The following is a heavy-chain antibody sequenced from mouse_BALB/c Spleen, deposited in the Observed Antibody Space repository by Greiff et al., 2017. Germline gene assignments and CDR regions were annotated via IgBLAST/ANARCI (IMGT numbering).Heavy chain of an antibody. CDR1: GYSFTGYF. CDR3: ARRYYGSHSYWYFDV. D-gene: IGHD1-1*01. Sequence: EVQRVESGPELVKPGASVKISCKASGYSFTGYFMNWVMQSHGKSLEWIGRINPYNGDTFYNQKFKGKATLTVDKSSSTAHMELRSLASEDSAVYYCARRYYGSHSYWYFDVWGAGTTVTVSS. J-gene: IGHJ1*01. V-gene: IGHV1-20*02. CDR2: INPYNGDT.